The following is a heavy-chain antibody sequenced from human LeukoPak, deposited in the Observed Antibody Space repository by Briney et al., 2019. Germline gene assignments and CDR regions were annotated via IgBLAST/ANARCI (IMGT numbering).Heavy chain of an antibody. V-gene: IGHV3-30*18. CDR2: ISYDGSNK. D-gene: IGHD3-9*01. CDR3: AKEYGLRYFDWLLDY. J-gene: IGHJ4*02. CDR1: GFTFSSYG. Sequence: GGSLRLSCAASGFTFSSYGMHWVRQAPGKGLEWVAVISYDGSNKHYADSVKGRFTISRDNSKNTLYLQMNSLRAEDTAVYYCAKEYGLRYFDWLLDYWGQGTLVTVSS.